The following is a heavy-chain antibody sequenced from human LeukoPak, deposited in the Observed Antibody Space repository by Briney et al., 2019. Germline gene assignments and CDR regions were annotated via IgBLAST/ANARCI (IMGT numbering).Heavy chain of an antibody. CDR2: IKEDGSDK. D-gene: IGHD2-15*01. V-gene: IGHV3-7*01. CDR1: GFTVSTTY. CDR3: ARDSRPRGGSCFDN. Sequence: GGSLRLSCVASGFTVSTTYMNWVRQAPGKGPEWVANIKEDGSDKYYIDSVKGRFIISRDDGTNSVFLEMNSLRPEDTGLYYCARDSRPRGGSCFDNWGQGTLVTVSS. J-gene: IGHJ4*02.